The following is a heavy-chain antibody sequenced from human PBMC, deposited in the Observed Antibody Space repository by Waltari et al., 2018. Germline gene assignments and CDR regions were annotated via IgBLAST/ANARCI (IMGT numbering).Heavy chain of an antibody. CDR2: INHSGST. D-gene: IGHD6-13*01. CDR1: GGSFSGYY. V-gene: IGHV4-34*01. J-gene: IGHJ4*02. CDR3: ASGKGAAAGQTDY. Sequence: QVQLQQWGAGLLKPSETLSLTCAVYGGSFSGYYWSWIRQPPGKGLEWIGEINHSGSTNYNPSLKSRVTISVDTSKNQFSLKLSSVTAADTAVYYCASGKGAAAGQTDYWGQGTLVTVSS.